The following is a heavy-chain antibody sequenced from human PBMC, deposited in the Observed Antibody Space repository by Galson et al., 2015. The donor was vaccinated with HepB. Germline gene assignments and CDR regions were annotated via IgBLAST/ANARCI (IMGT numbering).Heavy chain of an antibody. V-gene: IGHV3-66*01. CDR3: ARDLHQPSITIFGVVIGPYMDV. J-gene: IGHJ6*03. Sequence: SLRLSCAASGFTVSSNYMSWVRQAPGKGLEWVSVIYSGGSTYYADSVKGRFTISRDNSKNTLYLQMNSLRAEDTAVYYCARDLHQPSITIFGVVIGPYMDVWGKGTTVTVSS. CDR2: IYSGGST. CDR1: GFTVSSNY. D-gene: IGHD3-3*01.